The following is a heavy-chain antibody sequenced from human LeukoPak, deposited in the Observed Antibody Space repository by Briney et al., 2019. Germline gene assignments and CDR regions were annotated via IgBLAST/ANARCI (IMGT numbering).Heavy chain of an antibody. J-gene: IGHJ4*02. D-gene: IGHD3-22*01. CDR2: IWYDGSNK. V-gene: IGHV3-33*01. Sequence: PGRSLRLSCAASGFTFSDYGMHWVRQAPGKGLEWVAVIWYDGSNKYYADSVKGRFTISRDNSKNTLFLQMNSLRAEDTAVYYCARSLRDSSGYYFMDWGQGTLATVSS. CDR1: GFTFSDYG. CDR3: ARSLRDSSGYYFMD.